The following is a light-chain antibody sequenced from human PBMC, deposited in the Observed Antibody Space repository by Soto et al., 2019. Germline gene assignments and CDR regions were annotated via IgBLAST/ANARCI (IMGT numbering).Light chain of an antibody. CDR1: SSNIGRNY. CDR3: AAWDDSLSGL. CDR2: KNN. J-gene: IGLJ2*01. Sequence: QSVLSQPPSVSGTPGQRVTISCSGSSSNIGRNYVYWYQQFPGTAPKLLIYKNNQRPSGVPDRFSGSKSGTSASLAISGLRSEDEADYYCAAWDDSLSGLFGGGTKVTVL. V-gene: IGLV1-47*01.